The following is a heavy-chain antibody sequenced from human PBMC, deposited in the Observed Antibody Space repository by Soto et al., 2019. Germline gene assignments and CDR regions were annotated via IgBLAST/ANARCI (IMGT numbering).Heavy chain of an antibody. CDR1: GGSVYSNGHY. V-gene: IGHV4-39*01. J-gene: IGHJ5*02. D-gene: IGHD2-21*01. CDR3: GKRCGGATWHTDAGA. Sequence: SETLSLTCIVSGGSVYSNGHYWGWILQSPVKRLEWIGSIDNNWVTTYDSCLKSRVTISRDTSKNQFSLRLTSVTAADTAVYYWGKRCGGATWHTDAGAWGTGTLVTVSS. CDR2: IDNNWVT.